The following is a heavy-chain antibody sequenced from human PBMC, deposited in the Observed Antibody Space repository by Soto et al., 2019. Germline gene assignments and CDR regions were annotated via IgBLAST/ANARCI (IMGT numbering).Heavy chain of an antibody. D-gene: IGHD5-18*01. CDR3: ARHDMAMVRVSYLDQ. CDR2: IYYSGST. J-gene: IGHJ4*02. CDR1: GGSINGYF. Sequence: QVQLQESGPGLVKPSETLSLTCTVSGGSINGYFWSWIRQPRGKGLEWIGYIYYSGSTSYNPSLKSRVTISVDTSKNHFSLQLSSVTAADTALYFCARHDMAMVRVSYLDQWGQGALVTVSS. V-gene: IGHV4-59*08.